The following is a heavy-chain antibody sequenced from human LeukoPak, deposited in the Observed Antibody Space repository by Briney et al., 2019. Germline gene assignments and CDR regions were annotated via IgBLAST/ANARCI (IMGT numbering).Heavy chain of an antibody. CDR1: GFTFSSYG. D-gene: IGHD3-22*01. J-gene: IGHJ4*02. CDR3: ARDYDDSSGYYPPYFDY. V-gene: IGHV3-33*01. CDR2: IWYDGSNK. Sequence: PGGSLRLSCAASGFTFSSYGMHWVRQAPGKGLEWVAVIWYDGSNKYYADSVKGRFTISRDNSKNTLYLQMNSLRAEDTAVYYCARDYDDSSGYYPPYFDYWGQGTLVTVSS.